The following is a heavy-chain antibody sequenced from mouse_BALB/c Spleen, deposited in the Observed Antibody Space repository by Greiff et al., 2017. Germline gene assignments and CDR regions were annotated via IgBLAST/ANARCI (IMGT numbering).Heavy chain of an antibody. Sequence: VQLQQSGAELVKPGASVKLSCTASGFNIKDTYMHWVKQRPEQGLEWIGRIDPANGKTKYDPKFKDKATLTVDKSSSTAYMQLSSPTSEDSAVYYCTRGYYGSSPYYFDYWGQGTTLTVSS. D-gene: IGHD1-1*01. J-gene: IGHJ2*01. CDR3: TRGYYGSSPYYFDY. CDR1: GFNIKDTY. V-gene: IGHV14-3*02. CDR2: IDPANGKT.